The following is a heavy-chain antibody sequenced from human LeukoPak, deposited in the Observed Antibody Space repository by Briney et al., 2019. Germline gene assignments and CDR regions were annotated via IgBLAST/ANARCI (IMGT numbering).Heavy chain of an antibody. CDR1: GFSLSNNG. Sequence: PGGSLRLSCAASGFSLSNNGMGWVRQAPGKGLEWVSVIYSGGSTYYADSVKGRFTISRDNSKNTLYLQMNSLRAEDTAVYYCARGHQSHYYYYMDVWGKGTTVTISS. V-gene: IGHV3-66*01. CDR2: IYSGGST. J-gene: IGHJ6*03. CDR3: ARGHQSHYYYYMDV.